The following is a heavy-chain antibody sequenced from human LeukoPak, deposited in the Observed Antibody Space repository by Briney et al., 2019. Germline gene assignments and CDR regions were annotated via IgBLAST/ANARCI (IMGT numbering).Heavy chain of an antibody. CDR1: GITFSSYA. CDR3: ARAEGNTGWYYYYGMDV. J-gene: IGHJ6*02. D-gene: IGHD4-23*01. CDR2: ISYDGSNK. V-gene: IGHV3-30-3*01. Sequence: GRSLRLSCAASGITFSSYAMHWVRQAPGKGLEWVAVISYDGSNKYYADSVKGRFTISRDNSKNTLYLQMNSLRAEDTAVYYCARAEGNTGWYYYYGMDVWGQGTTVTVSS.